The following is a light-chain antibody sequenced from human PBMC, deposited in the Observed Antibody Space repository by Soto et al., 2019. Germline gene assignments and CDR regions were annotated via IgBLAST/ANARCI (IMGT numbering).Light chain of an antibody. CDR3: QQYNSYSPT. CDR2: KAS. Sequence: DIQMTQSPSTLSASIGDRVTITCRASESVTGWVAWYQQKPGKAPKLLISKASTLRGGFPSRISGSGSGTEFTRTISSLQPADVGSKYCQQYNSYSPTFCQGTRLEIK. V-gene: IGKV1-5*03. J-gene: IGKJ2*01. CDR1: ESVTGW.